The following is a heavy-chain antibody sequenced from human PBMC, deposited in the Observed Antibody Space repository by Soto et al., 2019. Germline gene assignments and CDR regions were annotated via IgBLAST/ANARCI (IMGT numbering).Heavy chain of an antibody. CDR2: ISGSGGST. CDR1: GFTFSSYA. V-gene: IGHV3-23*01. D-gene: IGHD3-9*01. Sequence: GGSLRLSCAASGFTFSSYAMSWVRQAPGKGLEWVSAISGSGGSTYYADSVKGRFTISRDNSKNTLYPQMNSLRAEDTAVYYCASAYYDILTGYRRYYYYGMDVWGQGTTVTVSS. CDR3: ASAYYDILTGYRRYYYYGMDV. J-gene: IGHJ6*02.